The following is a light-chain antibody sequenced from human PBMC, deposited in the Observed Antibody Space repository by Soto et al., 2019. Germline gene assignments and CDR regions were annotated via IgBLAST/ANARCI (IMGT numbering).Light chain of an antibody. CDR3: SSHAGIINVV. V-gene: IGLV2-8*01. Sequence: QSVLTQPPSASGSPGQSVTISCTGTSSDFGGYNYVSWYQQHPGKAPKLMIYEVTKRPSGVPDRFSGSKSGNTASLTVSGLLAEDEADYYCSSHAGIINVVFGGGTKLTVL. CDR1: SSDFGGYNY. J-gene: IGLJ3*02. CDR2: EVT.